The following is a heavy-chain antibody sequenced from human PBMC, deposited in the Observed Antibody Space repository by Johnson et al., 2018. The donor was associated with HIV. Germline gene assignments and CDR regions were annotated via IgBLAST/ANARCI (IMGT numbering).Heavy chain of an antibody. V-gene: IGHV3-20*04. D-gene: IGHD6-19*01. CDR2: IHWNGGSK. CDR1: GFTFDDYG. CDR3: ARGVGGAGDDAFDI. J-gene: IGHJ3*02. Sequence: VQLVESGGGVVRPGGSLRLSCAASGFTFDDYGMSWVRQAPGKGLEWVSGIHWNGGSKGYGDSVKGRFTISRDNAKNSLYMQRNSLRAEDTALYYCARGVGGAGDDAFDIWGQGTMVTVSS.